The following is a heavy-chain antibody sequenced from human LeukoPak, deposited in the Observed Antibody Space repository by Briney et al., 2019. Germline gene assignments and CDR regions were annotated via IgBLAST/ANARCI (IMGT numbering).Heavy chain of an antibody. D-gene: IGHD3-22*01. V-gene: IGHV3-74*01. J-gene: IGHJ1*01. CDR1: GFTFSTSW. CDR2: IKSDGST. Sequence: GRSLRLSYAASGFTFSTSWMHWVRQAPGKGLVWVSRIKSDGSTNYADSVKGRFTISRDNAKNTVSLQMNSLRPEDTGVYYCARAPSEIGGYYPEYFRHWGQGTLVTVSS. CDR3: ARAPSEIGGYYPEYFRH.